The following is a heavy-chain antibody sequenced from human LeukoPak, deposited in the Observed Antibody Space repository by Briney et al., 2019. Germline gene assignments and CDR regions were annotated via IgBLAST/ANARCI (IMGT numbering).Heavy chain of an antibody. V-gene: IGHV3-7*05. CDR1: GFTFRNYY. Sequence: GGSLRLSCAASGFTFRNYYMSWVRQAPGQGLEGVANIKQDGSEKYFVDSLRGRFTISRDNAKNSLFLQMNSLRAEDTAVYYCARDQGAFDMWGQGTMVTVSS. CDR2: IKQDGSEK. J-gene: IGHJ3*02. CDR3: ARDQGAFDM.